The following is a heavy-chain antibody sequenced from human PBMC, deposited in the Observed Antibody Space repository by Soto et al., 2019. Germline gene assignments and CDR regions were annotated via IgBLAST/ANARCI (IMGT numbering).Heavy chain of an antibody. J-gene: IGHJ6*02. D-gene: IGHD3-16*01. V-gene: IGHV4-39*01. Sequence: SETLSVTCTVPGGSISSSSYSGGWTRQPPGKGLEWIGSIYYSGYTYYNPSLKSRVTISVDTSKNQFSLKLSSVTAADTAVYYCARHNGPLYVGYYYDMNVWGQGTTVT. CDR1: GGSISSSSYS. CDR3: ARHNGPLYVGYYYDMNV. CDR2: IYYSGYT.